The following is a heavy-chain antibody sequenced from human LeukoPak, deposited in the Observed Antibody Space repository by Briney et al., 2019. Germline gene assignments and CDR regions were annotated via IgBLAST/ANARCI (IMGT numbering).Heavy chain of an antibody. CDR3: ARRQTTWGAFDS. D-gene: IGHD2/OR15-2a*01. Sequence: SGTLSLTCAVSGGSISSSNWWSWVRQPPAKGMEWIGEIYHSGSTNYNPSLKSRVTISVDKSKNQFSLKLSSVPAADTTVYYCARRQTTWGAFDSWGQGTLVTVSS. J-gene: IGHJ3*02. CDR1: GGSISSSNW. V-gene: IGHV4-4*02. CDR2: IYHSGST.